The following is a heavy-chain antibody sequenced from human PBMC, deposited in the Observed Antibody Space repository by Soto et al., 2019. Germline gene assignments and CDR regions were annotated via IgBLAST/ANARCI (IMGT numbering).Heavy chain of an antibody. D-gene: IGHD2-8*01. Sequence: EVQLVESGGGLVQPGGSLRLSCAASGFTFGSHWMTWVRLAPGKGLEWVANISPDGSTKYYVDSVKGRFTISRDNARNSLYLQMSSLTAEDTAVYSCARDHVTHGLYFDYWGQGTLVTVSS. J-gene: IGHJ4*02. CDR1: GFTFGSHW. CDR2: ISPDGSTK. V-gene: IGHV3-7*01. CDR3: ARDHVTHGLYFDY.